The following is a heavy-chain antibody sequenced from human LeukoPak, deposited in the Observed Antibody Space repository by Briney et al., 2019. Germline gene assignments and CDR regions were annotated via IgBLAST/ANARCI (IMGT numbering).Heavy chain of an antibody. Sequence: PGGSLRLSCAASGFTFSSHAMSWVRQAPGKGLEWVSSISSSSSYIYYADSVKGRFTISRDNAKNTLYLQMNSLRAEDTAVYYCVSIAVAGNFDYWGQGTLVTVSS. CDR1: GFTFSSHA. J-gene: IGHJ4*02. D-gene: IGHD6-19*01. V-gene: IGHV3-21*01. CDR2: ISSSSSYI. CDR3: VSIAVAGNFDY.